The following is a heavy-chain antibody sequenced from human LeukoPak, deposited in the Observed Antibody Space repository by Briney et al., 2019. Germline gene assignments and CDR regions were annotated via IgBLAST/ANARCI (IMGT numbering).Heavy chain of an antibody. Sequence: GGSLRLSCSASGFTFSNFLMTWVRQAPGKGPEWVSAISGSGGDTYYADSVKGRFTISRDNSKNTLYLQMNSLRAEDTAVYYCAGRRQQWLVRDYYYGMDVWGQGTTVTVSS. J-gene: IGHJ6*02. CDR1: GFTFSNFL. CDR3: AGRRQQWLVRDYYYGMDV. V-gene: IGHV3-23*01. CDR2: ISGSGGDT. D-gene: IGHD6-19*01.